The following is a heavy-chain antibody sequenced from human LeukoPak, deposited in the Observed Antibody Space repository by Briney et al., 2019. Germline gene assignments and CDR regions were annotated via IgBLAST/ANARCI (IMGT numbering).Heavy chain of an antibody. CDR1: GFTFSSYW. D-gene: IGHD3-10*01. CDR2: IKQDGSEK. J-gene: IGHJ4*02. CDR3: ARESRYYGSGTPLDY. V-gene: IGHV3-7*03. Sequence: GGSLRLSCAASGFTFSSYWMSWVRQAPGKGLEWVANIKQDGSEKYYVDSVKGRFTISRDNAKNSLYLQMNSLRAEDTAVYYRARESRYYGSGTPLDYWGQGTLVTVSS.